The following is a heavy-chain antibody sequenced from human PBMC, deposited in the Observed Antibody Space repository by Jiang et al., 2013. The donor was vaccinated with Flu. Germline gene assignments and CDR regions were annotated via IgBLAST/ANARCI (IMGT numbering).Heavy chain of an antibody. J-gene: IGHJ6*02. V-gene: IGHV4-34*01. CDR3: ARRAGYSYGKPTNKRRNYYYYYGMDV. Sequence: KGLEWIGKVNHSGSTNXNPSLKSRVTISVDTSKNQXSLKLSSVTAADTAVYYCARRAGYSYGKPTNKRRNYYYYYGMDVWGQGTTVTVSS. D-gene: IGHD5-18*01. CDR2: VNHSGST.